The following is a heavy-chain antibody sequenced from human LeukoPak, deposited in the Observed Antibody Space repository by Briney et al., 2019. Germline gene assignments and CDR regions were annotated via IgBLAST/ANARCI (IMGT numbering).Heavy chain of an antibody. CDR2: IHRDGST. V-gene: IGHV3-66*01. D-gene: IGHD3-3*01. J-gene: IGHJ3*02. CDR1: GFTVSTNY. CDR3: ARERGGITIFGVVIHDAFDI. Sequence: GGSLRLSCAVSGFTVSTNYMSWVRQAPGKGLEWVSIIHRDGSTYYVDSVKGRFTISRDNSKNSLYLQMNSLRAEDTAVYYCARERGGITIFGVVIHDAFDIWGQGTMVTVSS.